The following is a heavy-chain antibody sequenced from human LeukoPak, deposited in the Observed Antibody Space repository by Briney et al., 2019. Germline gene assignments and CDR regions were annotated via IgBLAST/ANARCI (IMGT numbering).Heavy chain of an antibody. Sequence: SETLSLTCAVYGKSFSGYFWNWIRQPPGKGLEWIGEINHSGSTSNHNPSLKSRVTMSVDTSKNQFSLKMSSVTAADTAVYYCARQAAPGSEPKFDPWGQGTLVTVSS. V-gene: IGHV4-34*01. D-gene: IGHD6-13*01. CDR3: ARQAAPGSEPKFDP. J-gene: IGHJ5*02. CDR2: INHSGSTS. CDR1: GKSFSGYF.